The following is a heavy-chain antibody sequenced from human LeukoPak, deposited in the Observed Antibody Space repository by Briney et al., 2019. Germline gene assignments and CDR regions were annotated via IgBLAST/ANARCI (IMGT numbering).Heavy chain of an antibody. Sequence: GGSLRLSCAASGLTFSSYAMHWVRQAPGKGLEWVAVISYDGSNKFHADSVKGRFTISRDNSKNTLNLQMNSLRAEDTAVYYCARDLLMQDFLWGSPYWGQGTLVTVSS. D-gene: IGHD3-16*01. CDR2: ISYDGSNK. J-gene: IGHJ4*02. V-gene: IGHV3-30*04. CDR1: GLTFSSYA. CDR3: ARDLLMQDFLWGSPY.